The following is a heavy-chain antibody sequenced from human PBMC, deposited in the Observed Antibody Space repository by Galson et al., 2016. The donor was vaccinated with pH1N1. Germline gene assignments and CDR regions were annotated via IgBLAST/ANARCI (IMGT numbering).Heavy chain of an antibody. D-gene: IGHD1-26*01. J-gene: IGHJ6*03. V-gene: IGHV3-30*02. CDR1: GFTFRSYG. CDR2: IRYDGGSK. Sequence: SLRLSCAASGFTFRSYGMHWVRQAPGRGLEWVAFIRYDGGSKYYADSVKGRFTISRDNARDTLFLQMTSLRPDDRAVYYCAKALGTTLYYYFYFLDVWGKGTLVTVS. CDR3: AKALGTTLYYYFYFLDV.